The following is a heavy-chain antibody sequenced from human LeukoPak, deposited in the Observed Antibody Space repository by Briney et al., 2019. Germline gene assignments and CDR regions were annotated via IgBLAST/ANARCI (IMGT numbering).Heavy chain of an antibody. Sequence: GGSLRLSCSPSRFTFGDYALSWVRQAPGKGLEWVANIKQDGSEKYYVDSVKGRSAISRDNGQNSLYLQMNSLRAEDTAVYYCATDYGGYWGQGTLVTVSS. CDR3: ATDYGGY. D-gene: IGHD3-10*01. CDR1: RFTFGDYA. CDR2: IKQDGSEK. V-gene: IGHV3-7*04. J-gene: IGHJ4*02.